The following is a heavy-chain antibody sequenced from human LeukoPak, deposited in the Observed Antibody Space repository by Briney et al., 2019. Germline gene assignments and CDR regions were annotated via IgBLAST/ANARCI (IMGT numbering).Heavy chain of an antibody. V-gene: IGHV4-38-2*02. CDR2: IYHSGST. J-gene: IGHJ6*03. CDR1: GYSISSGYH. CDR3: VADVDNYDHYYMAV. Sequence: PSETLSLTCTVSGYSISSGYHWGWIRQPPGKGLEWIGSIYHSGSTYYNPSLKSRVTISVDTSKNQFSLKLRSVTAADTAVYYCVADVDNYDHYYMAVWGKGTTVTVSS. D-gene: IGHD5-24*01.